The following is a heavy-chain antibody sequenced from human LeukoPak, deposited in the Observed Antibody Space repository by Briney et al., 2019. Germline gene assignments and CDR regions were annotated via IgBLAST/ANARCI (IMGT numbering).Heavy chain of an antibody. CDR3: ARGSTYYDSSGQVPFDY. Sequence: GGSLRLSCAASGFTFSTYSMNWVRRAPGKGLEWVSYISSSSSTIYYADSVKGRFTISRDNAKNSLYLQMNSLRAEDTAVYYCARGSTYYDSSGQVPFDYWGQGTLVTVSS. CDR2: ISSSSSTI. V-gene: IGHV3-48*01. D-gene: IGHD3-22*01. J-gene: IGHJ4*02. CDR1: GFTFSTYS.